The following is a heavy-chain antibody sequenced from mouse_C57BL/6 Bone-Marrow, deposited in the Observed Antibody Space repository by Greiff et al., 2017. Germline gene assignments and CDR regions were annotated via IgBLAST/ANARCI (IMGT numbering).Heavy chain of an antibody. D-gene: IGHD3-3*01. Sequence: EVKLVESGGDLVKPGGSLKLSCAASGFTFSSYGMSWVRQTTDTRLEWVATISSGGSYTYYPDSVKGRFTISRDNSKNTLYLQMSSLKSVYTAMYYCARHRAPYFDYWGQGTSLTVSS. CDR2: ISSGGSYT. CDR1: GFTFSSYG. V-gene: IGHV5-6*01. J-gene: IGHJ2*02. CDR3: ARHRAPYFDY.